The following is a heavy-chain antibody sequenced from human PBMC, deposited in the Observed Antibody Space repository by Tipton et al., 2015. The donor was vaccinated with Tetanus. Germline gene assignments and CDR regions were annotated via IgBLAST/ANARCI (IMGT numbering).Heavy chain of an antibody. Sequence: TLSLTCTVSGGSISSYYWSWIRQTPGKGLEWIGYIYYSGSTNYNPSLKSRVTISVDTSKNQFSLKLSSVTAADTAVYYCARNSRDGYNSPYFDYWGQGTLVTVSS. CDR2: IYYSGST. CDR1: GGSISSYY. V-gene: IGHV4-59*01. CDR3: ARNSRDGYNSPYFDY. D-gene: IGHD5-24*01. J-gene: IGHJ4*02.